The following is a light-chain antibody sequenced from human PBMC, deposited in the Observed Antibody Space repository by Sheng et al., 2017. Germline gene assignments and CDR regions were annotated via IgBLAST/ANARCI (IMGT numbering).Light chain of an antibody. CDR3: QVWASSGDRLI. CDR1: NIGSKS. V-gene: IGLV3-21*02. J-gene: IGLJ2*01. Sequence: SFVLTQPPSVSVAPGQTARISCGGENIGSKSVHWYQQKPGQAPVLVVFDDRDRPSGIPERFSGSNSGNTATLTISRVEAGDEADYYCQVWASSGDRLIFGGGSKLTVL. CDR2: DDR.